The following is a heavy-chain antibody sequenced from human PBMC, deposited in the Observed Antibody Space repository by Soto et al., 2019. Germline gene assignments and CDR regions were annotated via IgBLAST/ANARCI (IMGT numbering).Heavy chain of an antibody. CDR1: GGSISSSTYY. CDR2: IYYSGST. V-gene: IGHV4-39*01. D-gene: IGHD4-17*01. CDR3: ARHRRYGDYPYYYYYMDV. Sequence: QLQLQESGSGLVKPSETLSLTCTVSGGSISSSTYYWGWIRQPPGKGLEWIGSIYYSGSTYYNPSLKSRVTISVDTSKNQFSLKLSSVTAADTAAYYCARHRRYGDYPYYYYYMDVWGKGTTVAVSS. J-gene: IGHJ6*03.